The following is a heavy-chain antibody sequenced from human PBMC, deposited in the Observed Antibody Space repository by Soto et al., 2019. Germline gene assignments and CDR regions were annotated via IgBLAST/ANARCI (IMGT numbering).Heavy chain of an antibody. CDR3: TRTGLGLTNDY. D-gene: IGHD1-1*01. J-gene: IGHJ4*02. CDR2: TNPNTGNR. CDR1: GYTFTSHD. V-gene: IGHV1-8*01. Sequence: ASVKVSCKASGYTFTSHDINWVRQATGQGLERMGWTNPNTGNRGYAQKFQGRVTMAWNTSISTAFMEISSLRSEDTAGYYCTRTGLGLTNDYWGQGTLVTVSS.